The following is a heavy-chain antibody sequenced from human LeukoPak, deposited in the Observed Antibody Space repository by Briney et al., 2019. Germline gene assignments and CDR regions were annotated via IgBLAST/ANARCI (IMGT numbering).Heavy chain of an antibody. CDR3: ARYEDSSGWYRGKGFDY. CDR2: IYTSGST. CDR1: GGSISNYY. D-gene: IGHD6-19*01. V-gene: IGHV4-4*07. J-gene: IGHJ4*02. Sequence: SETLSLTCTISGGSISNYYWSWIRQPAGKGLEWIGRIYTSGSTNYNPSLKSRVTISVDTSKNQFSLKLSSVTAADTAVYYCARYEDSSGWYRGKGFDYWGQGTLVTVSS.